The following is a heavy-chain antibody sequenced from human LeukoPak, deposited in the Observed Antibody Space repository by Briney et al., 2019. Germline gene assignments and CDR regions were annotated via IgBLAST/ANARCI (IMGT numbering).Heavy chain of an antibody. CDR2: IYYSGST. CDR1: VGSISSYY. D-gene: IGHD6-13*01. V-gene: IGHV4-59*01. Sequence: SETLSLTCIVSVGSISSYYWSWIRQPPGKGREWIGYIYYSGSTNYNPSRMSRGTISVDTSKNQFSLKLSYVTAADTAVYYCARDSLSSWSGNDAFDIWGQGTMVTVSS. CDR3: ARDSLSSWSGNDAFDI. J-gene: IGHJ3*02.